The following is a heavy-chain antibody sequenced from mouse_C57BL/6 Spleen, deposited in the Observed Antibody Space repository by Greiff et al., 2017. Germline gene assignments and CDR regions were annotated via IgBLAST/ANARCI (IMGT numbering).Heavy chain of an antibody. J-gene: IGHJ2*01. CDR3: TGTAVLDY. D-gene: IGHD1-1*01. Sequence: EVQLQQSGAELVRPGASFKLSCTASGFNIKDDYMHWVKQRPEQGLEWIGWIDPENGDTEYASKFQGKATITAYTSSNTAYLQLSSLASDDTAVSCGTGTAVLDYWGQGTTLTVSS. CDR1: GFNIKDDY. CDR2: IDPENGDT. V-gene: IGHV14-4*01.